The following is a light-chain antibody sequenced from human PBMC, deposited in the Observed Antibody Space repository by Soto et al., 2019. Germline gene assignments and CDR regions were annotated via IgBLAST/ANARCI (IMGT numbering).Light chain of an antibody. CDR3: HQANSVPFT. V-gene: IGKV1-12*01. J-gene: IGKJ3*01. CDR1: QGISSW. Sequence: DIQMTQSPSSVSASVGDRVTITCRASQGISSWLAWYQQKPGKAPKLLIDAASSLQSGVPSRFSGSRSATDFTLTFGSLQPGDLATYYCHQANSVPFTFGPGTKVDIK. CDR2: AAS.